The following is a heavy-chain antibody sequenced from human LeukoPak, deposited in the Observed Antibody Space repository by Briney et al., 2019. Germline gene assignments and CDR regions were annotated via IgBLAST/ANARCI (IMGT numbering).Heavy chain of an antibody. CDR1: GFTFSSYE. CDR3: ARVDYDISDAFDI. V-gene: IGHV3-48*03. J-gene: IGHJ3*02. D-gene: IGHD3-9*01. CDR2: ISSSGSTI. Sequence: GGSLRLSCAASGFTFSSYEMNWVRQAPGKGLEWVSYISSSGSTIYYADSVKGRFTISRDNAKNSLYLQMNSLRAEDTAVYYCARVDYDISDAFDIWGQGTMVTVSS.